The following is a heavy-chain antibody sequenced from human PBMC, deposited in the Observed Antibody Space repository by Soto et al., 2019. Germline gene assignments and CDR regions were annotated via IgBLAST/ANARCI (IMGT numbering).Heavy chain of an antibody. V-gene: IGHV3-30-3*01. Sequence: QVQLVESGGGVVQPGRSLRLSCAASGFTFSSYAMHWVRQAPGKGLEWVAVISYDGSNKYYADSVKGRFTISRDNSKNTLYLQMNSLRAEDTAVYYCASGYSGYDRLLGYWGQGTLVTVS. CDR1: GFTFSSYA. J-gene: IGHJ4*02. CDR3: ASGYSGYDRLLGY. CDR2: ISYDGSNK. D-gene: IGHD5-12*01.